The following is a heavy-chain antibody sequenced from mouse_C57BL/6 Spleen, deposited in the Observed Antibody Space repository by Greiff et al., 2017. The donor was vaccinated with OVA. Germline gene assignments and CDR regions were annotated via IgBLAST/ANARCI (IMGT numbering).Heavy chain of an antibody. J-gene: IGHJ3*01. V-gene: IGHV1-18*01. D-gene: IGHD2-4*01. Sequence: VQLQQSGPELVKPGASVKIPCKASGYTFTDYNMDWVKQSHGKSLEWIGDINPNNGGTIYNQKFKGKATLTVDKSSSTAYMELRSLTSEDTAVYYCARCDYDEGAWFAYWGQGTLVTVSA. CDR2: INPNNGGT. CDR3: ARCDYDEGAWFAY. CDR1: GYTFTDYN.